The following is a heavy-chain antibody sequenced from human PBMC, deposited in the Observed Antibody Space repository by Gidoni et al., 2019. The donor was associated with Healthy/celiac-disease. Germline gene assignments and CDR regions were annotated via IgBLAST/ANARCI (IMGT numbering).Heavy chain of an antibody. CDR3: ARDPRGAYYDSSGYYSFGPFDY. CDR2: IWYDGSNK. D-gene: IGHD3-22*01. V-gene: IGHV3-33*01. J-gene: IGHJ4*02. Sequence: QVQLVESGGGVVQPGRSLRLSCAASGFTFSSYGMHWVRQAPGKGLGWVAVIWYDGSNKYYADSVKGRFTISRDNSKNTMYLQMNSLRAEDTAVYYCARDPRGAYYDSSGYYSFGPFDYWGQGTLVTVSS. CDR1: GFTFSSYG.